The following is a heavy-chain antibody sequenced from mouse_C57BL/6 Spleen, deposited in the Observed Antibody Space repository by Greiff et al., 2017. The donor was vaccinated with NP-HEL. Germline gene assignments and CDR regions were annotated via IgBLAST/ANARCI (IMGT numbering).Heavy chain of an antibody. CDR1: GFTFSDYG. D-gene: IGHD1-1*01. J-gene: IGHJ4*01. Sequence: EVKVVESGGGLVQPGGSLKLSCAASGFTFSDYGMAWVRQAPRKGPEWVAFISNLAYSIYYADTVTGRFTISRENAKNTLYLEMSSLRSEDTAMYYCARQNYGSAMDYWGQGTSVTVSS. CDR2: ISNLAYSI. V-gene: IGHV5-15*01. CDR3: ARQNYGSAMDY.